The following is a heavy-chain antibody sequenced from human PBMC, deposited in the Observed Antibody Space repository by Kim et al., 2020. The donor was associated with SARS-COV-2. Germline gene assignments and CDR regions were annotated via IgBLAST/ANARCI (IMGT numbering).Heavy chain of an antibody. CDR2: INHSGST. CDR1: GGSFSGYY. Sequence: SETLSLTCAVYGGSFSGYYWSWIRQPPGKGLEWIGEINHSGSTNYNPSLKSRVTISVDTSKNQFSLKLSSVTAADTAVYYCARDCSSTSRYYYYYYGRDVWGQGTTVTVSS. J-gene: IGHJ6*02. CDR3: ARDCSSTSRYYYYYYGRDV. V-gene: IGHV4-34*01. D-gene: IGHD2-2*01.